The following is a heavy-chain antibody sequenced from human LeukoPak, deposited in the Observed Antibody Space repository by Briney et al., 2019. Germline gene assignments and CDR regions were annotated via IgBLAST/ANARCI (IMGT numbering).Heavy chain of an antibody. Sequence: SETLSLTCTVSGGSISSYYWSWIRQPPGKGLEWIGYINYSGSTNYNPSLKSRVTISLDTSKNQFSLKLSSVTAADTAVYYCARGFYDSGNYWGQGTLVTVSS. CDR1: GGSISSYY. D-gene: IGHD5/OR15-5a*01. CDR3: ARGFYDSGNY. J-gene: IGHJ4*02. CDR2: INYSGST. V-gene: IGHV4-59*08.